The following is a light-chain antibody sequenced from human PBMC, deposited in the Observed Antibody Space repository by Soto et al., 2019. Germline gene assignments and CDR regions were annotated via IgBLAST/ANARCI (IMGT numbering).Light chain of an antibody. CDR2: EVS. V-gene: IGLV2-14*01. CDR1: SSDVGGYNY. J-gene: IGLJ2*01. Sequence: QSVLTQPASVSGSPGQSITISCTGTSSDVGGYNYASWYQQHPGKAPKLMIYEVSNRPSGVSNRFSGSKSGNTASLTISGLQAEDEAEYYCSSYTSSSTHVVFGGGTKVTVL. CDR3: SSYTSSSTHVV.